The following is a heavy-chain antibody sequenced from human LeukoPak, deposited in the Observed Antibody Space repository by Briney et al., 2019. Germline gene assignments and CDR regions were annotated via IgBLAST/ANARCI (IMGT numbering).Heavy chain of an antibody. Sequence: SETLSLTCTVSGGSISSSSYYWGWIRQPPGKGLEWIGSIYYSGSTNYNPSLKSRATISVDTSKNQFSMKLSSVTAADRAVYYCARDITGSFDYWGQGNLVTVSS. V-gene: IGHV4-39*07. CDR3: ARDITGSFDY. CDR2: IYYSGST. D-gene: IGHD1-14*01. J-gene: IGHJ4*02. CDR1: GGSISSSSYY.